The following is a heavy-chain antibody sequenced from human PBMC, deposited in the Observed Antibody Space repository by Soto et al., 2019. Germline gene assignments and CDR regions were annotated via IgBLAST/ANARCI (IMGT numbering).Heavy chain of an antibody. V-gene: IGHV1-58*01. CDR3: AADQSTVTASHHYGQDV. CDR1: GFTFTRSA. D-gene: IGHD4-4*01. Sequence: SVKVSCKASGFTFTRSAVQWVRQALGQRLEWIGWIVVGSGNTNYAQKFQERVTITRDMSTSTAYMELSSLRSEDTAVYYCAADQSTVTASHHYGQDVWGQGSTVTVS. CDR2: IVVGSGNT. J-gene: IGHJ6*02.